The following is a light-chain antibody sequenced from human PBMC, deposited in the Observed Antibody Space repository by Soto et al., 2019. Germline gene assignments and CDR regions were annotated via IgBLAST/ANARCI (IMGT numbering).Light chain of an antibody. CDR1: QSISSY. CDR3: QQSYSTPLT. CDR2: AAS. Sequence: DIQMTQSPSSLSASVGDRVTITCRASQSISSYLNWYQQKPGKAPKXLIYAASSLQSGVPSRFSGSGSGTDLTITISSLQPEDFETYDCQQSYSTPLTFGGGTKVDIK. J-gene: IGKJ4*01. V-gene: IGKV1-39*01.